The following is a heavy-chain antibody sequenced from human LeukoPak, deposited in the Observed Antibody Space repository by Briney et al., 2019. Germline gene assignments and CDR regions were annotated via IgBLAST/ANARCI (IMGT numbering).Heavy chain of an antibody. V-gene: IGHV3-53*01. J-gene: IGHJ1*01. CDR3: AKIDSGGSCFQD. Sequence: GGSLRLSCAASGFTVSRNSMTWVRQAPGKGLEWVSVIYSGGTTYYADSVKGRFTISRDNSKNTLYLQMNNLRAEDTAMYYCAKIDSGGSCFQDWGQGTLVTVYS. D-gene: IGHD2-15*01. CDR2: IYSGGTT. CDR1: GFTVSRNS.